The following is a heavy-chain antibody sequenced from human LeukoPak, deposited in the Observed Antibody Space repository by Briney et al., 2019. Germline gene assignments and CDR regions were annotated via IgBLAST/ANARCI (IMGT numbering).Heavy chain of an antibody. CDR3: ARSITGTGWKYYFDH. Sequence: GGSLRLTCTTSGFTFEDYAMTWVRQAPGKGLEWVGFIRSKEFGRTTEYAASIKGRFTVSRDDSRGIAYLQMNSLKSEDTATYYCARSITGTGWKYYFDHWGQGTLITVSS. D-gene: IGHD1-14*01. J-gene: IGHJ4*02. CDR2: IRSKEFGRTT. CDR1: GFTFEDYA. V-gene: IGHV3-49*04.